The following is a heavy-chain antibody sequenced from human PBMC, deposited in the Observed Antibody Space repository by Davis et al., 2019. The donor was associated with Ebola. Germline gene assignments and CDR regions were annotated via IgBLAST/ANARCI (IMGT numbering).Heavy chain of an antibody. J-gene: IGHJ6*04. D-gene: IGHD2-15*01. CDR1: GYTFTGYY. CDR3: AREVIVVVVAATRQPYYYYYGMDV. CDR2: INPNSGGT. Sequence: AASVKVSCKASGYTFTGYYMHWVRQAPGQGLEWMGRINPNSGGTNYAQKFQGRVTITADKSTSTAYMELSSLRSEDTAVYYCAREVIVVVVAATRQPYYYYYGMDVWGKGTTVTVSS. V-gene: IGHV1-2*06.